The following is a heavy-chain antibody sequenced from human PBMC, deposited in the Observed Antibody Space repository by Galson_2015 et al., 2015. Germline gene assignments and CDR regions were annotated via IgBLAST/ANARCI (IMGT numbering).Heavy chain of an antibody. CDR3: ARIRSGYYFDY. Sequence: SLRLSCAASGFTFSRSWMSWVRQAPGKGLEWVANIEEGGSEKYYVGSVKGRFTISRDNAKNSLYLQMNSLRAEDTAVYYCARIRSGYYFDYWGQGTLVTVSS. D-gene: IGHD6-25*01. J-gene: IGHJ4*02. CDR2: IEEGGSEK. CDR1: GFTFSRSW. V-gene: IGHV3-7*03.